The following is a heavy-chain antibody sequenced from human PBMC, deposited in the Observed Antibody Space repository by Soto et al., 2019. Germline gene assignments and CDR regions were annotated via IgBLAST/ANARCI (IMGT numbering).Heavy chain of an antibody. Sequence: PGESLKISCKASGYSFTTYWIGWVRQMPGKGLEWMGIIYPGDSDTRYSPSFQGQVTISADKSISTAYLQWSSLKASDTAMYYCARVYSNFGQVVYLDAFDIWGQGTMVTVSS. CDR3: ARVYSNFGQVVYLDAFDI. D-gene: IGHD2-2*02. CDR1: GYSFTTYW. J-gene: IGHJ3*02. V-gene: IGHV5-51*01. CDR2: IYPGDSDT.